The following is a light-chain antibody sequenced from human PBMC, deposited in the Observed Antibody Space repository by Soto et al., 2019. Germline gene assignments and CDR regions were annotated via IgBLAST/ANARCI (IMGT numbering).Light chain of an antibody. V-gene: IGLV2-14*03. CDR1: NNDVGGFNF. J-gene: IGLJ2*01. CDR2: DVD. CDR3: SSYTGRSTVI. Sequence: QSALTQPASVSGSPGQSITISCTGTNNDVGGFNFVSWYQQHPGKVPKLLIYDVDDRPSGVSNRFSGSRSGNTASLTISGLQAEDEAGYYCSSYTGRSTVIFGGGTKVTVL.